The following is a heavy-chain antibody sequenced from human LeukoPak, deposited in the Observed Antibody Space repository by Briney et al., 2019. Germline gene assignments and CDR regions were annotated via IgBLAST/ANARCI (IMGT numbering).Heavy chain of an antibody. J-gene: IGHJ6*03. D-gene: IGHD1-26*01. CDR2: IYHSGST. CDR1: GYSISSGYY. CDR3: ASSQWGYYYMDV. Sequence: PSETLSLTCTVSGYSISSGYYWGWIRQPPGKGLEWIGSIYHSGSTYYNPSLKSRVTTSVDTSNNQFSLKLSSVTAADTAVYYCASSQWGYYYMDVWGKGTTVTISS. V-gene: IGHV4-38-2*02.